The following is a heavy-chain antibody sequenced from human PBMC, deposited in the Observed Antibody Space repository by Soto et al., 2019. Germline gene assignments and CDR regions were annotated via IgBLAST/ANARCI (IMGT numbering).Heavy chain of an antibody. CDR1: GFTFEKYA. Sequence: PGGSLRLSCAASGFTFEKYAMHWVRRAPGKGLEWVSGISWNGGSINYADSVKGRFTISRDNAKSSLYLQMNSLRAEDTAFYYCAKGGGAVAGTGALPQNYAFDIWGQGTMVTVSS. CDR3: AKGGGAVAGTGALPQNYAFDI. D-gene: IGHD6-19*01. CDR2: ISWNGGSI. V-gene: IGHV3-9*01. J-gene: IGHJ3*02.